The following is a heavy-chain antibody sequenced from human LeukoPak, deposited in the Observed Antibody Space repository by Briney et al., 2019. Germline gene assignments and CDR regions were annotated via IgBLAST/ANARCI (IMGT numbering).Heavy chain of an antibody. D-gene: IGHD3-10*01. CDR1: GFTFSSYA. V-gene: IGHV3-23*01. CDR3: AIDHSSGYPEAFDI. J-gene: IGHJ3*02. CDR2: ISGSGGST. Sequence: PGGSLRLSCAASGFTFSSYAMSWVRQAPGKGLEWVSAISGSGGSTHYADSVKGRFTISRDNSKNTLYLQVNSLRAEDTAVYYCAIDHSSGYPEAFDIWGQGTMVTVSS.